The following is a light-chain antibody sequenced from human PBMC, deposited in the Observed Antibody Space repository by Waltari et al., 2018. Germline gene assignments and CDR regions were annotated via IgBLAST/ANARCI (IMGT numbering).Light chain of an antibody. V-gene: IGKV1-5*03. CDR2: KAS. J-gene: IGKJ4*01. Sequence: DIQMTQSPPTLSASVGDRVTIACRASQSISTWLSWFQQKPWKHPKLLIYKASGLESGVPSRFSGSGAGTEFALTISSLQPDDFATYYWQHYNTYPLTFGGGTKLVIK. CDR3: QHYNTYPLT. CDR1: QSISTW.